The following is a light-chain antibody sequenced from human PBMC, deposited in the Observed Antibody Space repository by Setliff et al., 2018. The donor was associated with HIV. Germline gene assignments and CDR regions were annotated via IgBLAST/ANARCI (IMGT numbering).Light chain of an antibody. CDR1: SSDFGGYNY. CDR2: EVS. CDR3: CSYAGSSTSYV. V-gene: IGLV2-14*01. J-gene: IGLJ1*01. Sequence: QSALTQPASVSGSPGQSITISCTGTSSDFGGYNYVSWYQQHPGKAPRLMISEVSDRPSGVSNRFSGSKSGNTASLTISGLQAEDEADYYCCSYAGSSTSYVFGTGTKVTVL.